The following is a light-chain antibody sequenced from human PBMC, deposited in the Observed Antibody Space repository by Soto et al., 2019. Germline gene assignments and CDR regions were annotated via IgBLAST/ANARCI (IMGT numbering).Light chain of an antibody. V-gene: IGKV3-15*01. J-gene: IGKJ1*01. CDR2: GAA. CDR1: QSVNFN. CDR3: QQYNNWPRT. Sequence: EIVMTQSPATLSVSPGERVTLSCRASQSVNFNLAWYQQKPGQAPRLLIYGAASRATGIPARFSGSVSGTEFTLSISSLQSEDFAVYYCQQYNNWPRTFGQGTKVEIK.